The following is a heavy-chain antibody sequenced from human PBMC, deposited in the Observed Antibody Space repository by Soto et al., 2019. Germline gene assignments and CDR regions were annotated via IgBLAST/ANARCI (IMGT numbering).Heavy chain of an antibody. CDR2: INPNGGVT. D-gene: IGHD5-12*01. Sequence: QVQLVQSGAEVRKPGASVTVSCRSSGDSFNDYYIHWVRQAPGQGFEWMGWINPNGGVTKYAQKFQGWVSMNRDTSIRTVYMQLSRLRSDDTAAYYCARESGGATATLDYYYVSMDVWGTGTTVTVSS. CDR3: ARESGGATATLDYYYVSMDV. V-gene: IGHV1-2*04. CDR1: GDSFNDYY. J-gene: IGHJ6*03.